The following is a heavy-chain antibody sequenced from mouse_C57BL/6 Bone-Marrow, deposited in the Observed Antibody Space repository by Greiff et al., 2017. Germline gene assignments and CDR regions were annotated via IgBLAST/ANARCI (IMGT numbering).Heavy chain of an antibody. CDR1: GYTFTSYW. CDR3: SRRRSKSAMDD. V-gene: IGHV1-55*01. Sequence: QVHVKQPGAELVKPGASVKMSCKASGYTFTSYWITWVKQRPGQGLEWIGDIYPGSGSTNYNEKFKSKATLTVDTSSSTAYMQLRSLTSEDSAVYYCSRRRSKSAMDDWGQGTSVTVSS. CDR2: IYPGSGST. J-gene: IGHJ4*01. D-gene: IGHD2-5*01.